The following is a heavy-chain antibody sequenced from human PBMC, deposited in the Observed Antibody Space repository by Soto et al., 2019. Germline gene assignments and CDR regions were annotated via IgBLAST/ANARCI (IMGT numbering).Heavy chain of an antibody. Sequence: GGSLRLSCAASGFTFSDHYMDWVRQAPGKGLEWVGRTRNKANSYTTEYAASVKGRFTISRDDSKNSLYLQMNSLKTEDTAVYYCARDMGYSSGWYDYWGQGTLVTVSS. V-gene: IGHV3-72*01. CDR3: ARDMGYSSGWYDY. CDR1: GFTFSDHY. CDR2: TRNKANSYTT. J-gene: IGHJ4*02. D-gene: IGHD6-19*01.